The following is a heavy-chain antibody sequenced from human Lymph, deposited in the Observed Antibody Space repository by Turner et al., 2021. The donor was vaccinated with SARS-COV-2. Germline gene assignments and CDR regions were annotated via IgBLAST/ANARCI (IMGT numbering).Heavy chain of an antibody. CDR3: ARDRGGYGAYYYGMDV. J-gene: IGHJ6*02. CDR2: ISISSSTI. CDR1: ACTSSSYS. V-gene: IGHV3-48*02. D-gene: IGHD2-15*01. Sequence: EVQLVESGGGLVQPGGSLIVSCAACACTSSSYSRTGVRRAPGKVLDWVAYISISSSTIYYADAVKGRFTISGDNAKNSLYLQMNSLRDEETAVYYCARDRGGYGAYYYGMDVWGQGTTVTVSS.